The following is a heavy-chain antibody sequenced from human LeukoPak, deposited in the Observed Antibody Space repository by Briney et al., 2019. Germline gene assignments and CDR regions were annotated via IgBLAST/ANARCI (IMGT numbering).Heavy chain of an antibody. V-gene: IGHV4-59*01. D-gene: IGHD6-13*01. CDR1: SGSISSDY. CDR2: AYNSGST. CDR3: ARDRRSSTRYYFDY. Sequence: SETLSLTCTVSSGSISSDYWTWIRQPPGKELEWMGYAYNSGSTNYNPTLKSRVTTSVDTSKNQFSLKLTSVTAADTAVYYCARDRRSSTRYYFDYWGQGTLVTVSS. J-gene: IGHJ4*02.